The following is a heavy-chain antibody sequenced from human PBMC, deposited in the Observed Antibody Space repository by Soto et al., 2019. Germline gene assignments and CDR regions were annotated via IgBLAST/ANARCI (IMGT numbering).Heavy chain of an antibody. CDR3: ASMITFEGVIEYYFDY. CDR2: ISWNSGSI. Sequence: GGSLRLSCAAPGFTFGDYAMHWGRQAPGKGLEWVSGISWNSGSIGYADSVKGRFTISRDNAKNSLYLQMNSLRAEDTALYYCASMITFEGVIEYYFDYWGQGTLVTVSS. CDR1: GFTFGDYA. D-gene: IGHD3-16*02. V-gene: IGHV3-9*01. J-gene: IGHJ4*02.